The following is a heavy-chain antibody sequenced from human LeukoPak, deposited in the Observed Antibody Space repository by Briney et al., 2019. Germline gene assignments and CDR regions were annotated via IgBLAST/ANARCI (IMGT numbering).Heavy chain of an antibody. D-gene: IGHD6-25*01. CDR2: IYHSGGT. J-gene: IGHJ4*02. Sequence: SGTLSLTCAVSGGSISSSTNWWSWVRQPPGKGLEWIGEIYHSGGTNYNPSLKSRITISVDTSKNQFSLKLSSVTAADTAVYYCAGGSATCDYWGQGTLVTVSS. V-gene: IGHV4-4*02. CDR1: GGSISSSTNW. CDR3: AGGSATCDY.